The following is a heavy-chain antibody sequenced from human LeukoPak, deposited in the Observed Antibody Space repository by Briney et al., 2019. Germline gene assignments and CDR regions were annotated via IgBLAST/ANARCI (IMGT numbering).Heavy chain of an antibody. V-gene: IGHV4-34*01. CDR1: GGPFSGYY. Sequence: SETLSLTCAVYGGPFSGYYWSWIRQPPGKGLEWIGEINHSGSTNYNPSLKSRVTISVDTSKNQFSLKLSSVTAADTAVYYCARGVAAAGTRWFDPWGQGTLVTVSS. CDR3: ARGVAAAGTRWFDP. J-gene: IGHJ5*02. CDR2: INHSGST. D-gene: IGHD6-13*01.